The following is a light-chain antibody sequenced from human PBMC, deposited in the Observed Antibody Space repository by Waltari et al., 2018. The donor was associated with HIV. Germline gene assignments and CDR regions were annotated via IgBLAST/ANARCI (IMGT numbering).Light chain of an antibody. CDR2: DAS. J-gene: IGKJ3*01. CDR3: QQRDNWPPLAT. CDR1: QSISSN. V-gene: IGKV3-11*01. Sequence: EIVLTQSPATLSLSPGERATLSCRASQSISSNLAWYQQKPGQAPRLLIYDASNRATGIPVRFSGSGSGTDFTLTSSSLEPEDFAVYYCQQRDNWPPLATFGPGTKVDI.